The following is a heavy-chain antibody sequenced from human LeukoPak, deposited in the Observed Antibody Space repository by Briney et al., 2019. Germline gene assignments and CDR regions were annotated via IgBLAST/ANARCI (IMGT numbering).Heavy chain of an antibody. CDR1: GFTSSGDW. V-gene: IGHV3-74*01. CDR3: ARELPRIGGQTDASDI. CDR2: SKNDGSST. Sequence: GGSLRLSCAVSGFTSSGDWMHWVRQAPGKGLVCVSRSKNDGSSTNYADSVKGRFTISRDNAKNTLYLQMNSLRAEDTAVYYCARELPRIGGQTDASDIWGQGTMVTVS. D-gene: IGHD3-16*01. J-gene: IGHJ3*02.